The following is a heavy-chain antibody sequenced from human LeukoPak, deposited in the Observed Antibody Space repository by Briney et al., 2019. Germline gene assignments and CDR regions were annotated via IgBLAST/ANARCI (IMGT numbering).Heavy chain of an antibody. CDR1: GGTFSSYA. D-gene: IGHD6-19*01. CDR3: AKSSGWYAIWFDP. Sequence: SVKVSCKASGGTFSSYAISWVRQAPGQGLEWMGGIIPIFGTANYAQKFQGRVTITADESTSTAYMELSSLRSEDTAVYYCAKSSGWYAIWFDPWGQGTLVTVSS. CDR2: IIPIFGTA. J-gene: IGHJ5*02. V-gene: IGHV1-69*13.